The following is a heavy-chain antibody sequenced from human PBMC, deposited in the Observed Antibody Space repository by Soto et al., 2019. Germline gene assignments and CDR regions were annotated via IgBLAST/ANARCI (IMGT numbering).Heavy chain of an antibody. CDR2: IYYSGST. Sequence: PSGTPSLTCTVSGASMSSCGYYWTWIRQSPGKGLEWIGYIYYSGSTYYNPSLESRVAISLDTSRSQFSLTLHSVTAADTAIYYCARDRHNNFFNPWGQGTLVTVSS. J-gene: IGHJ5*02. CDR1: GASMSSCGYY. CDR3: ARDRHNNFFNP. V-gene: IGHV4-31*03.